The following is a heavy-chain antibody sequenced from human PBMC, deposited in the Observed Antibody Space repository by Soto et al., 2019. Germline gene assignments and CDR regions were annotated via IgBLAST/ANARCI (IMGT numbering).Heavy chain of an antibody. CDR1: GFTFSDYW. D-gene: IGHD3-10*01. J-gene: IGHJ4*02. CDR2: IKQDGSEI. CDR3: VRSSGWTGDY. Sequence: EVQLVESGGGLVQPGGSLRLSCVASGFTFSDYWMQWVRQVPGKGLEWMANIKQDGSEIHYVDSVKGRFTISRDHAKTSLPLQMNSLSAEDTSLYFCVRSSGWTGDYWGQGMLVTVSS. V-gene: IGHV3-7*04.